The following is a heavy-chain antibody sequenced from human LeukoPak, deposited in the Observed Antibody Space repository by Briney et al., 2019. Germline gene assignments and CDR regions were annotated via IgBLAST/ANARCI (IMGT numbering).Heavy chain of an antibody. D-gene: IGHD3-22*01. CDR3: AKAGGTRAMIVVVIGWFDP. CDR1: GFTFSSYG. Sequence: PGGSLRLSCAASGFTFSSYGMSWVRQAPGKGLEWVSAISGSGGSTYYADSVKGRFTISRDNSKNTLYLQMNSLRAEDTAVYYCAKAGGTRAMIVVVIGWFDPWGQGTLVTVSS. CDR2: ISGSGGST. J-gene: IGHJ5*02. V-gene: IGHV3-23*01.